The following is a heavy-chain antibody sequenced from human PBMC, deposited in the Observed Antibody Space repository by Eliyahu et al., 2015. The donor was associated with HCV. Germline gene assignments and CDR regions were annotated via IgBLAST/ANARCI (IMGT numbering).Heavy chain of an antibody. CDR2: IHXSGST. CDR3: ASGGGGIAVTGTGGWFDP. J-gene: IGHJ5*02. CDR1: GGSIXTXX. D-gene: IGHD6-19*01. V-gene: IGHV4-59*01. Sequence: QVQLQESGPGLVKPSETLSLPCTVXGGSIXTXXWSWXRQPPGKGLEWIGYIHXSGSTNYNPSLKSRVTISVDTSKNQFSLNLTSVTAADTAMYYCASGGGGIAVTGTGGWFDPWGRGTMVTVSS.